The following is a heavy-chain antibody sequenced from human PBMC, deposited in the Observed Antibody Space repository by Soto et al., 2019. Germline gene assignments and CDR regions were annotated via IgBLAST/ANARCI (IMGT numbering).Heavy chain of an antibody. V-gene: IGHV4-59*08. CDR2: IYYSGST. CDR1: GGSFSGYY. J-gene: IGHJ3*02. D-gene: IGHD3-10*01. Sequence: SETLSLTCAVYGGSFSGYYWSWIRQPPGKGLEWIGYIYYSGSTNYNPSLKSRVTISVDTSKNQFSLKLSSVTAADTAVYYCARLRSGDAFDIWGQGTMVTVSS. CDR3: ARLRSGDAFDI.